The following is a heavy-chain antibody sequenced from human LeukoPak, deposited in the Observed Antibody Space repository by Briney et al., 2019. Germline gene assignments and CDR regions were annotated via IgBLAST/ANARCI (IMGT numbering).Heavy chain of an antibody. Sequence: ASVKVSCKASGYTFTTYGIAWFRQAPGQGLEWMGWISTESGHTNYAQKLQGRVTVTRETSTSTVYMELRSLRSDDTAVYYCARVEILAYNKKYYFDYWGQGTLITVAS. CDR1: GYTFTTYG. V-gene: IGHV1-18*01. CDR3: ARVEILAYNKKYYFDY. J-gene: IGHJ4*02. D-gene: IGHD3-16*01. CDR2: ISTESGHT.